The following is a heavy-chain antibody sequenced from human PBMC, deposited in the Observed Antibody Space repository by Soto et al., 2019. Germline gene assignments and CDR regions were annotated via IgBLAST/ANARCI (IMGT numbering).Heavy chain of an antibody. CDR2: INPNSGGT. V-gene: IGHV1-2*04. Sequence: ASVKVSCKASGYTFTGYYMHWVRQAPGQGLEWMGWINPNSGGTNYAQKFQGWVTMTRDTSISTAYLELSRLRSDDTAVYFCARGAIFGVVTYFASGGRGTLVPVSS. J-gene: IGHJ4*02. CDR3: ARGAIFGVVTYFAS. D-gene: IGHD3-3*01. CDR1: GYTFTGYY.